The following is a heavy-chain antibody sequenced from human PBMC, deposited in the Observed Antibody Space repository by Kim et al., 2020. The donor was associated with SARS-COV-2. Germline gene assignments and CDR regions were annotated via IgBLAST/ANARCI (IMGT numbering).Heavy chain of an antibody. CDR3: ARDLRDGYTVRTFDY. D-gene: IGHD5-12*01. Sequence: QKVQGRVTITADESTSTAYMELSSLRSEDTAVYYCARDLRDGYTVRTFDYWGQGTLVTVSS. J-gene: IGHJ4*02. V-gene: IGHV1-69*01.